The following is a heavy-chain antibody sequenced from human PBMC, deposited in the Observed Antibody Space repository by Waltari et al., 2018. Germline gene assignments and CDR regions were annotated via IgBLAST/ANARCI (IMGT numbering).Heavy chain of an antibody. D-gene: IGHD2-21*01. CDR1: GESFSGFY. CDR2: INHSGSN. CDR3: ARVKGISMMVEIRYGMDV. Sequence: QVQLQQWGAGLLKPSDTLSLTCAVFGESFSGFYWTWIRQSPGKGLAWIGEINHSGSNKYNPSLESRVTIPIDTPKNQFSLRLTSVTAADAGVYYCARVKGISMMVEIRYGMDVWGQGTTVTVSS. J-gene: IGHJ6*02. V-gene: IGHV4-34*01.